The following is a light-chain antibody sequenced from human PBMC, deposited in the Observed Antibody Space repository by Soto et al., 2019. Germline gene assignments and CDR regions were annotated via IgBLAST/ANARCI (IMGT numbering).Light chain of an antibody. Sequence: DIVLTPSPGTLSLSPGGSATLSCRASQSVSSSYLAWYQQKPGQAPRLLIFDASSRATGISDRFSGSGSGTDFTLTISRLEPEDFAVYYCQQYGRSPWTFGQGTKVDIK. CDR1: QSVSSSY. CDR2: DAS. V-gene: IGKV3-20*01. J-gene: IGKJ1*01. CDR3: QQYGRSPWT.